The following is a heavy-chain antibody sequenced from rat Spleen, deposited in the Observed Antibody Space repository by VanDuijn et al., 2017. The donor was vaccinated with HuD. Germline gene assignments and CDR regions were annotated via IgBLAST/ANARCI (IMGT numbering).Heavy chain of an antibody. CDR2: ISTGGGNT. CDR3: ARGGLPGYNLYYYVMDA. CDR1: GFTFSNYG. Sequence: EVQLVESGGGLVQPGRSLKLSCAASGFTFSNYGMAWVRQTPTKGLEWVASISTGGGNTYYRDSVKGRFTISRDNAKSTLYLQMDSLRSEDTATYYCARGGLPGYNLYYYVMDAWGQGASVTVSS. D-gene: IGHD1-4*01. J-gene: IGHJ4*01. V-gene: IGHV5-25*01.